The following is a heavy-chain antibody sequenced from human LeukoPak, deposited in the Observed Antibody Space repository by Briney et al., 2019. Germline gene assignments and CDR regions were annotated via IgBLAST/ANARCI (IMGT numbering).Heavy chain of an antibody. Sequence: PGGSLRLSCVFSGFTFSNYWMKWVRQAPGKGLEWVAVISYDGSNKYYADSVKGRFTISRDNSKNTVYLQMNSLRDEDTAVYFCARDYGSYYDILTGYGNWFDPWGQGTLVTVSS. D-gene: IGHD3-9*01. J-gene: IGHJ5*02. CDR1: GFTFSNYW. CDR2: ISYDGSNK. V-gene: IGHV3-30*03. CDR3: ARDYGSYYDILTGYGNWFDP.